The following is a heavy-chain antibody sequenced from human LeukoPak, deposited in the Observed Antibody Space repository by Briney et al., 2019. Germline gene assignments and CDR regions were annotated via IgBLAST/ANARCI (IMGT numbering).Heavy chain of an antibody. Sequence: GESLEISCKGSGYSFTSYWIGWVRQMPGKGLEWMGIIYPGDSDTRYSPSFQGQVTISADKSISTAYLQWSSLKASDTAMYYCARHLRYGSVSGYYDSSGYYPPWWIYWGQGTLVTVSS. D-gene: IGHD3-22*01. CDR2: IYPGDSDT. J-gene: IGHJ4*02. V-gene: IGHV5-51*01. CDR1: GYSFTSYW. CDR3: ARHLRYGSVSGYYDSSGYYPPWWIY.